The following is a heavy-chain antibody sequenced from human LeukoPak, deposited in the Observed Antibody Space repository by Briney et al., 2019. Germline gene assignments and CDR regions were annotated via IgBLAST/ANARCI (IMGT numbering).Heavy chain of an antibody. J-gene: IGHJ4*02. Sequence: GASVKVSCKASGYTFTSYGISWVRQAPGQGLEWMGWMNPNSGNTGYAQKFQGRVTMTRNTSISTAYMELSSLRSEDTAVYYCARGGQWLEPSFDYWGQGTLVTVSS. V-gene: IGHV1-8*02. D-gene: IGHD6-19*01. CDR3: ARGGQWLEPSFDY. CDR2: MNPNSGNT. CDR1: GYTFTSYG.